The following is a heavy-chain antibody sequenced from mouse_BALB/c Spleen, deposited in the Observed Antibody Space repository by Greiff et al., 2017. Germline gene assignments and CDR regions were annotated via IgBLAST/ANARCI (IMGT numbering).Heavy chain of an antibody. J-gene: IGHJ4*01. CDR2: ISYSGST. V-gene: IGHV3-8*02. CDR1: GDSITSGY. Sequence: EVMLVESGPSLVKPSQTLSLTCSVTGDSITSGYWNWIRKFPGNKLEYMGYISYSGSTYYNPSLKSRISITRDTSKNQYYLQLNSVTTEDTATYYCARYEDGYYTYAMDYWGQGTSVTVSS. CDR3: ARYEDGYYTYAMDY. D-gene: IGHD2-3*01.